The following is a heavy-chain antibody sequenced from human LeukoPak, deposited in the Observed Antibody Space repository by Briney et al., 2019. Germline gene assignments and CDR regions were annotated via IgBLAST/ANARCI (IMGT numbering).Heavy chain of an antibody. J-gene: IGHJ4*02. V-gene: IGHV4-59*01. CDR3: ARGRGSYYGPLFY. D-gene: IGHD1-26*01. Sequence: TPSETLSLTCTVSGGSISSYYWSWIRQPPGKGLEWIGYIYCSGSTNYNPSLKSRVTISVDTSKNQFSLKLSSVTAADTAVYYCARGRGSYYGPLFYWGQGTLVTVSS. CDR1: GGSISSYY. CDR2: IYCSGST.